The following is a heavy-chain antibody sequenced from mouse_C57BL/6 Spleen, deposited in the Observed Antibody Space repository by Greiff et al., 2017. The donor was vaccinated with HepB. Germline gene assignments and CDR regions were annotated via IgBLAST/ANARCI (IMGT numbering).Heavy chain of an antibody. CDR1: GFTFSSYG. CDR3: ARGDRGFAY. J-gene: IGHJ3*01. Sequence: EVKVVESGGDLVKPGGSLKLSCAASGFTFSSYGMSWVRQTPDKRLEWVATISSGGSYTYYPDSVKGRFTISRDNAKNTLYLQMSSLKSEDTAMYYCARGDRGFAYWGQGTLVTVSA. CDR2: ISSGGSYT. V-gene: IGHV5-6*01. D-gene: IGHD3-3*01.